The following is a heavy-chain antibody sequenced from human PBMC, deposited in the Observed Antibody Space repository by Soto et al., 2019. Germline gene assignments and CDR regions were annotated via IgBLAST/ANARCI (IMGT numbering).Heavy chain of an antibody. J-gene: IGHJ4*02. D-gene: IGHD6-19*01. CDR1: GFTFINYA. Sequence: PGGCLRLSWAPSGFTFINYAMSWVRQAPGEGLEWVSTISGNGANTHYADSVKGRFSISRDNAKNTLYIQMNSLRAEDTAVYYCAKDYGSSRYFFDYWRQRALVTVSS. CDR2: ISGNGANT. V-gene: IGHV3-23*01. CDR3: AKDYGSSRYFFDY.